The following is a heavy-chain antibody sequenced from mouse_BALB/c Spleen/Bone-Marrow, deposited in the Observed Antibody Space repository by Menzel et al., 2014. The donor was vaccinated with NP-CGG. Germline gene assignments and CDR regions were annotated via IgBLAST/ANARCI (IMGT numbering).Heavy chain of an antibody. CDR2: IYPGSGST. Sequence: QVHVKQSGPELVKPGASVKMSCKASGYTFTDYVISWVKQRTGQGLEWIGEIYPGSGSTYYNEKFKGKATLTADKPSNTAYMQLSSLTSEDSAVYFCGRAFAYWGQGTLVTVSA. J-gene: IGHJ3*01. D-gene: IGHD3-3*01. V-gene: IGHV1-77*01. CDR1: GYTFTDYV. CDR3: GRAFAY.